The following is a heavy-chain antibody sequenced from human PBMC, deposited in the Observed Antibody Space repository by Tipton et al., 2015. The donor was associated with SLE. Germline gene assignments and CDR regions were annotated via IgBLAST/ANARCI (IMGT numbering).Heavy chain of an antibody. CDR1: GGSISSGSYF. CDR2: IYTGGYT. D-gene: IGHD2-2*02. J-gene: IGHJ5*02. V-gene: IGHV4-61*02. CDR3: ARAIRFFDP. Sequence: TLSLTCSVSGGSISSGSYFWSWIRPPAGKGLEWIGRIYTGGYTKYNPSFENRVTVDASKDQFSLKLSSVTAADTAVYYCARAIRFFDPWGQGRLVTVSS.